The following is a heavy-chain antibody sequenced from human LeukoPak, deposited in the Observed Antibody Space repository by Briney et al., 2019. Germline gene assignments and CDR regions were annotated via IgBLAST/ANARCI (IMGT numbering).Heavy chain of an antibody. V-gene: IGHV5-51*01. CDR3: ARPGYSYGTELDY. D-gene: IGHD5-18*01. Sequence: GESLKISCQASGYSFTSSWIGWARQMPGKGLEWMAIINPGDSDTRYSPSFQGQVTISADKSISTVYLQWGSLKASDTAMYYCARPGYSYGTELDYWGQGTLVTVSS. J-gene: IGHJ4*02. CDR2: INPGDSDT. CDR1: GYSFTSSW.